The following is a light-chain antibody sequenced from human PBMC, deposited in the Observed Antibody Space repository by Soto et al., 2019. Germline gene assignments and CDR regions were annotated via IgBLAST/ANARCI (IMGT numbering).Light chain of an antibody. CDR2: EVS. Sequence: QSALTQPPSASGSPGQSVTISCTGTSSDVGGYNYVSWYQQHPGKAPKLMIYEVSKRPSGVPDRFSGSKSGNTASLTGSGLQAEDEADYYGSSYAGSNNFVVFGGGTKLTVL. CDR1: SSDVGGYNY. J-gene: IGLJ2*01. CDR3: SSYAGSNNFVV. V-gene: IGLV2-8*01.